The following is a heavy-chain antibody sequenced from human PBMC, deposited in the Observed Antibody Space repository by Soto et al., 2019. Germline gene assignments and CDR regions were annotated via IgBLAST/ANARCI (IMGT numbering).Heavy chain of an antibody. D-gene: IGHD2-15*01. CDR3: ARAYCSGGSCYSGDLFDY. CDR2: ISSSSTYI. J-gene: IGHJ4*02. CDR1: GFTFSSYS. V-gene: IGHV3-21*01. Sequence: EVQLVESGGGLVKPGGSLRLSCAASGFTFSSYSMNWVRQAPGKGLEWVSSISSSSTYIYYADSVKGRFTISRDNAKNSLYLQMNGLRAEDTAVYYCARAYCSGGSCYSGDLFDYWGQGTLVTVSS.